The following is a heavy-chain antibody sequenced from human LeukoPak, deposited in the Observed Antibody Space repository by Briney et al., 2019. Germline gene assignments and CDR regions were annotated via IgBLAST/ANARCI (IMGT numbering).Heavy chain of an antibody. CDR2: IIPIFGKA. J-gene: IGHJ4*02. CDR3: AREYYYDSSGYYCDY. CDR1: GGTFSSYA. Sequence: ASVKVSCKASGGTFSSYAISWVRQAPGQGLEWMGGIIPIFGKANYAQKFQGRVTITADESTSTAYMELSSLRSEDTAVYYCAREYYYDSSGYYCDYWGQGTLVTVSS. D-gene: IGHD3-22*01. V-gene: IGHV1-69*13.